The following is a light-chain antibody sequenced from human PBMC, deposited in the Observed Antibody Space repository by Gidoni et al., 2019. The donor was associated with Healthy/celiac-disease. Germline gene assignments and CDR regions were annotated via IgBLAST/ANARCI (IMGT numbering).Light chain of an antibody. J-gene: IGKJ5*01. CDR2: AAS. CDR3: QQYYSYPT. V-gene: IGKV1-8*01. CDR1: QGISSY. Sequence: IRMTQSPSSFSASTGDRVTITCRASQGISSYLAWYQQKPGKAPKLLIYAASTLQSGVPSRFSGSGSGTDFTLTISCLQSEDFATYYCQQYYSYPTFGQGTRLEIK.